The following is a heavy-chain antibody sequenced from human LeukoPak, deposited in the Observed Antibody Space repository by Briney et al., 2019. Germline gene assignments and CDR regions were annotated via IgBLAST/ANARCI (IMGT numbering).Heavy chain of an antibody. J-gene: IGHJ4*02. CDR3: AKDEKWFCSGGSCYWNY. Sequence: GRSLRLSCAASGFTFSSYGVHWVRQAPGKGLEWVAVIWYDGSNKYYADSVKGRFTISRDNSKNTLYLQMNSLRAEDTAVYYCAKDEKWFCSGGSCYWNYWGQGTLVTVSS. CDR2: IWYDGSNK. CDR1: GFTFSSYG. D-gene: IGHD2-15*01. V-gene: IGHV3-33*06.